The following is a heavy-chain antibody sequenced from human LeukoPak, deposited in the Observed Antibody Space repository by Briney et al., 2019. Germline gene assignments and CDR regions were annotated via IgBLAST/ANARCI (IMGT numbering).Heavy chain of an antibody. V-gene: IGHV3-53*01. J-gene: IGHJ4*02. Sequence: PGGSLRLSCAASGFTFSSYALSWVRQAPGKGLEWVSVIYSGGSTYYADSVKGRFTISRDNSKNTLYLQMNSLRAEDTAVYYCAREVATYYYDSSGSPRDYWGQGTLVTVSS. CDR3: AREVATYYYDSSGSPRDY. CDR1: GFTFSSYA. CDR2: IYSGGST. D-gene: IGHD3-22*01.